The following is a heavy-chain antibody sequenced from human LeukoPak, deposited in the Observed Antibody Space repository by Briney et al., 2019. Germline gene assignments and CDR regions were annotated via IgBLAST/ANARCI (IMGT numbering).Heavy chain of an antibody. D-gene: IGHD3-10*01. Sequence: PSETLSLTCAVYGGSFSGYYWSWIRQPPGKGLEWIGEINHSGSTSYNPSLKSRVTISLYTSKNQFSLKLSSVTAADTAVYYCARSMVREVILSARRANWFDPWGQGTLVTVSS. CDR2: INHSGST. V-gene: IGHV4-34*01. J-gene: IGHJ5*02. CDR3: ARSMVREVILSARRANWFDP. CDR1: GGSFSGYY.